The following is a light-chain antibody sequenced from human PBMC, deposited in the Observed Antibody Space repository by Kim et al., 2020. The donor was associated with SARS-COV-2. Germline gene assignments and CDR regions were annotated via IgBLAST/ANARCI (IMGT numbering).Light chain of an antibody. V-gene: IGKV3-11*01. Sequence: LSPGERSTLSCRASQSVGGYLAWYQQKPGQAPRLLIANAASRATGIPARFSGSGSGTDFTLTISSLEPEDFAVYYCQQRTNWPFTFGGGTKVDIK. J-gene: IGKJ4*01. CDR3: QQRTNWPFT. CDR2: NAA. CDR1: QSVGGY.